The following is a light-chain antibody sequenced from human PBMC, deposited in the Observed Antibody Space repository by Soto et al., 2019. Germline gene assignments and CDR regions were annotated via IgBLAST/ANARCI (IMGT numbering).Light chain of an antibody. CDR1: QSSSTY. CDR3: TLRYMDPIT. CDR2: DES. Sequence: DILMTQSPASLSLSVGNRVTITCRASQSSSTYLTWYQKKPGKDPTLLIYDESRLQSGVPSSFSGSGGGTDFTLSISSVQPEDVATDFCTLRYMDPITFGQGTRLE. V-gene: IGKV1-39*01. J-gene: IGKJ5*01.